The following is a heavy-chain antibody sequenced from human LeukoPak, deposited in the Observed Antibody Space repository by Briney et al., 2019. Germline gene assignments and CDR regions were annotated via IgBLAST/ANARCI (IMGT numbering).Heavy chain of an antibody. CDR2: IYPGDSDT. CDR1: GYSFTSYW. CDR3: ARTLDYSILRGAFDY. D-gene: IGHD2-8*01. J-gene: IGHJ4*02. V-gene: IGHV5-51*01. Sequence: GESLKISCKGSGYSFTSYWIGWVRQMPGKGLEWMGIIYPGDSDTRYSPSFQGQVTISADKSISTAYLQWSSLKASDTAIYYCARTLDYSILRGAFDYWGQGTLVTVSS.